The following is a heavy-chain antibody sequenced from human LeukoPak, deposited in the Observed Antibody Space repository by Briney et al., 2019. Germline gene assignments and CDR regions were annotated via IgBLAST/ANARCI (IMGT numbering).Heavy chain of an antibody. Sequence: LRLSCAASGFIVSSNYMSWIRQPPGKGLEWIGYIYHNGNTYYSPSLKSRVTISVDRSKNQLSLKLSSVTAADTAMYYCASGGYSYGFDYWGQGTLVTVSS. V-gene: IGHV4-30-2*01. CDR3: ASGGYSYGFDY. J-gene: IGHJ4*02. CDR1: GFIVSSNY. D-gene: IGHD5-18*01. CDR2: IYHNGNT.